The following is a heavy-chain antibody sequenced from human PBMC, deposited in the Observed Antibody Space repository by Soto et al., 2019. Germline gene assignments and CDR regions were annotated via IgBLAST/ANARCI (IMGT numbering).Heavy chain of an antibody. V-gene: IGHV4-59*08. Sequence: QVQLQESGPGLVKPSETLSLTCSVSGGSIGSYYWSWIRQPPGKGLEWIGCLYYSRSTNYNPSLKSRVTISVDTSKSQFSLKLSSVTAADTAVYYCARGGWRQIDYWGQGTLVTVSS. D-gene: IGHD3-3*01. J-gene: IGHJ4*02. CDR2: LYYSRST. CDR3: ARGGWRQIDY. CDR1: GGSIGSYY.